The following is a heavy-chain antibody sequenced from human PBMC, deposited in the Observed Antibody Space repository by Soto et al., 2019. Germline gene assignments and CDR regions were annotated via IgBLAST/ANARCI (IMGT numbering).Heavy chain of an antibody. D-gene: IGHD1-20*01. CDR2: VHYTGFI. V-gene: IGHV4-39*01. CDR1: RSSVSGSDYY. CDR3: ATSQKGYNWNYFDH. Sequence: SETLSVSWDLSRSSVSGSDYYWGWLGQSRGKGPEWLGSVHYTGFISHSPSVESRVYVSVGTSKNQFSLKVSGGSAADTAVYYCATSQKGYNWNYFDHWGQGALVTVS. J-gene: IGHJ4*02.